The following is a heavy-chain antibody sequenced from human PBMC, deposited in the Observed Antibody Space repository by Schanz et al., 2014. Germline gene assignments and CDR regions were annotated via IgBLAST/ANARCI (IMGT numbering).Heavy chain of an antibody. D-gene: IGHD3-22*01. CDR3: ARDKGGYYPFDY. Sequence: EVQLVESGGGLLQPGGSLRLSCAASGFTFGTFWMSWVRQAPGKGLEWVANINQDGSDESYVDSVKGRFTISRDNAKNSLYLQMNSLRAEDTAVYYCARDKGGYYPFDYWGQGSLVTVSS. CDR1: GFTFGTFW. V-gene: IGHV3-7*01. J-gene: IGHJ4*02. CDR2: INQDGSDE.